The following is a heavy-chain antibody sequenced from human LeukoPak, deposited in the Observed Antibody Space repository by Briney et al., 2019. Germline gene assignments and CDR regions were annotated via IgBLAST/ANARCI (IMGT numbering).Heavy chain of an antibody. Sequence: ASVKVSCKASGGTFSSYAISWVRQAPGQGLEWMGRIIPIDGVENYAQKFQGRVTITADKLASTAYMELSSLRSEDTAVYYCARALDCTNGVCFGDDAFDIWGQGTMVTVSS. J-gene: IGHJ3*02. V-gene: IGHV1-69*04. CDR2: IIPIDGVE. CDR1: GGTFSSYA. CDR3: ARALDCTNGVCFGDDAFDI. D-gene: IGHD2-8*01.